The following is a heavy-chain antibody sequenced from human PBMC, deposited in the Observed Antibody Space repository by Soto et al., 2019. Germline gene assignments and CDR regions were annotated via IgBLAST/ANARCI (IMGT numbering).Heavy chain of an antibody. J-gene: IGHJ6*02. V-gene: IGHV4-61*01. CDR1: GGSVSSGSYY. D-gene: IGHD3-22*01. CDR3: ARVDSSGKAYYYGMDV. Sequence: PSETLSLTCTVSGGSVSSGSYYWSWIRQPPGKGLEWIGYIYYSGSTNYNPSLKSRVTISVDTSKNQFSLKLSSVTAADTAVYYCARVDSSGKAYYYGMDVWGQGTTVTVSS. CDR2: IYYSGST.